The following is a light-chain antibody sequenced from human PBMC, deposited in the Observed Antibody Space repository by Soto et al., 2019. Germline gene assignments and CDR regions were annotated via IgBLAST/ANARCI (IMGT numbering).Light chain of an antibody. J-gene: IGKJ4*01. V-gene: IGKV3-20*01. CDR2: DAS. CDR1: QNVANNY. CDR3: EQYGSTPLI. Sequence: EIVLTQSPGTLSLSPGERATLSCRASQNVANNYLAWYQQKPGQAPRFLIYDASSRATGIPDRFSGSGSGTDFTLTISRLEPEDFAVYSCEQYGSTPLIFGGGTTVEI.